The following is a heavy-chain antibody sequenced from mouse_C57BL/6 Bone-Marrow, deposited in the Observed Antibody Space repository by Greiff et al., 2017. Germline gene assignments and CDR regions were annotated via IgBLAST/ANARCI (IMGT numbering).Heavy chain of an antibody. CDR3: ARYGYDGDY. D-gene: IGHD2-2*01. Sequence: VQLQQSGAELARPGASVKLSCKASGYTFTSYGISWVKQRTGQGLEWIGEIYPRSGNTYYNEKFKGKATLTADKSSSTAYMELRSLTSEDSAVYFCARYGYDGDYWGQGTTLIVSS. CDR1: GYTFTSYG. V-gene: IGHV1-81*01. CDR2: IYPRSGNT. J-gene: IGHJ2*01.